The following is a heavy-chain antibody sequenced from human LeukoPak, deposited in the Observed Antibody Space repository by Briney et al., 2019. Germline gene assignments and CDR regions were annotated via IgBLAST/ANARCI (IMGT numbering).Heavy chain of an antibody. CDR3: ARSRYYDSSGLGY. Sequence: GGSLRLCCAASGFTFSSYSMSWGRQAPGPGLEWISSIGSSSSYIYYADSVKGRFTISRDNAKNSLYLQMNSLRAEDTAVYYCARSRYYDSSGLGYWGQGTLVTVSS. D-gene: IGHD3-22*01. J-gene: IGHJ4*02. V-gene: IGHV3-21*01. CDR2: IGSSSSYI. CDR1: GFTFSSYS.